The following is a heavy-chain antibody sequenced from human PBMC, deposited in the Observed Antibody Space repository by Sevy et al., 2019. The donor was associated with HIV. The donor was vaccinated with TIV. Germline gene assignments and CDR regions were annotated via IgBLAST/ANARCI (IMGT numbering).Heavy chain of an antibody. V-gene: IGHV3-30-3*01. Sequence: GGYLRLSCAASGFTFSYFSMHWVRQAPGKGLEWVATISYDGSNEHYADTVKGRFTISRDNSKNALYLQMNSLRAEDTAVYSCALERLSSDVAEYFENWGQGTLVTVSS. D-gene: IGHD1-1*01. J-gene: IGHJ1*01. CDR2: ISYDGSNE. CDR3: ALERLSSDVAEYFEN. CDR1: GFTFSYFS.